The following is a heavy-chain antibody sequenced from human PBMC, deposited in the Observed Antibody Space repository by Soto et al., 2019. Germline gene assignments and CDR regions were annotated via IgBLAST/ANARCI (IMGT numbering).Heavy chain of an antibody. CDR2: IIPIFGTA. V-gene: IGHV1-69*12. CDR1: GGTFSSYA. Sequence: QVQLVQSGAEVKKPGSSVKVSCKASGGTFSSYAISWVRQAPGQGLEWMGGIIPIFGTANYAQKFQGRVTITADESPSTAYMELSSLRSEDTAVYYCARAIPPLISTLGYYYGMDVWGQGTTVTVSS. D-gene: IGHD2-2*02. CDR3: ARAIPPLISTLGYYYGMDV. J-gene: IGHJ6*02.